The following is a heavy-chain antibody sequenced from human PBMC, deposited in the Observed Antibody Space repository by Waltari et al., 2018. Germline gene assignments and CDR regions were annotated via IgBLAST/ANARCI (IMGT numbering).Heavy chain of an antibody. J-gene: IGHJ5*02. CDR2: IYYSGST. CDR3: ARVVVAASTTVWFDP. Sequence: QVQLQESGPGLVKPSETLSLTCTVSGGSISSYYWSWIRQPPGKGLEWIGYIYYSGSTNYNPSRKRRVTISVDTSKNQFSLKLSSVTAADTAVYYCARVVVAASTTVWFDPWGQGTLVTVSS. D-gene: IGHD2-15*01. CDR1: GGSISSYY. V-gene: IGHV4-59*01.